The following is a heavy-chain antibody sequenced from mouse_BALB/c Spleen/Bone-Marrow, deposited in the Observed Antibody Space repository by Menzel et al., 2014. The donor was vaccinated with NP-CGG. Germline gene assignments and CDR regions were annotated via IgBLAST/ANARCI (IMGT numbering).Heavy chain of an antibody. J-gene: IGHJ2*01. D-gene: IGHD2-4*01. CDR2: INPSTGYT. Sequence: QVQLQQSGAELAKPGASVKMSCKAYGYTFTSYWMHWVKQRPGQGLEWIGYINPSTGYTEYNQKFKDKATLTADKSSSTAYMQLSSLTSEDSAVYYCARSGDYGGFDYWGLGTTLTVSS. V-gene: IGHV1-7*01. CDR3: ARSGDYGGFDY. CDR1: GYTFTSYW.